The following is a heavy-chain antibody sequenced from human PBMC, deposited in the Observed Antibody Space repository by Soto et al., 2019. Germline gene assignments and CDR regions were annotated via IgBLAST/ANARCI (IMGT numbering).Heavy chain of an antibody. J-gene: IGHJ4*02. CDR2: INPKSGGT. D-gene: IGHD1-26*01. CDR1: GDTFTANY. Sequence: QVQLLQSGAEVKKPGASVKVSCKASGDTFTANYIHWVRQAPGQGSEWMGWINPKSGGTKYPQKFPGRVTMTRATSLSTVYMTLTRVTSADTGVYYCARDLAKGGGSAGFDYWGQGTLVTVSS. V-gene: IGHV1-2*02. CDR3: ARDLAKGGGSAGFDY.